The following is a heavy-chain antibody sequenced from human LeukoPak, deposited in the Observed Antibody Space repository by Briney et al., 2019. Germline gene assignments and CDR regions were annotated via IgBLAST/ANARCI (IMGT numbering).Heavy chain of an antibody. J-gene: IGHJ5*01. D-gene: IGHD5-18*01. CDR2: IYSGGTT. Sequence: SETLSLTCTVSGGSISSNFWTWIRQPAGKGLEWIGRIYSGGTTNYNPSLKSRVTISVDTSKNQFSLKLRSVTAADAAVYYCARALAGYGYNWFDSWGQGTLVSVSS. V-gene: IGHV4-4*07. CDR3: ARALAGYGYNWFDS. CDR1: GGSISSNF.